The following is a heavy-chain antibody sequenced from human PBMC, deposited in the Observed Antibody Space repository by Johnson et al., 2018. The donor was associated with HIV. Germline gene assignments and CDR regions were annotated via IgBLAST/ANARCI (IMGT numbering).Heavy chain of an antibody. CDR2: ISWDSGSI. V-gene: IGHV3-9*01. J-gene: IGHJ3*02. Sequence: EVQLVESGGGLVQPGRSLRLSCAVSGFSFDDYAMHWVRQAPGKGPEWVSGISWDSGSIAYADSVKGRFTISRDNAKDSLYLQMNSLRAEDTALYYCARTIVVVVAARRPYAFDIWGQGTMVTVSS. CDR3: ARTIVVVVAARRPYAFDI. CDR1: GFSFDDYA. D-gene: IGHD2-15*01.